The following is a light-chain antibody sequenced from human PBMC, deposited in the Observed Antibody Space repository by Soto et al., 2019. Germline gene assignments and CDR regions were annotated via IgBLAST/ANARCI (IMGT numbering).Light chain of an antibody. Sequence: ETVLTQSPATFSVSPGERATLSCRASQNIGSNLAWYQQRPGQPPRLLIYGASTRATGVPARFSGSGSGTEFTLTINSLQSEDFALYYCQQYNKWPLFTFGPGTKVDIK. J-gene: IGKJ3*01. V-gene: IGKV3-15*01. CDR1: QNIGSN. CDR3: QQYNKWPLFT. CDR2: GAS.